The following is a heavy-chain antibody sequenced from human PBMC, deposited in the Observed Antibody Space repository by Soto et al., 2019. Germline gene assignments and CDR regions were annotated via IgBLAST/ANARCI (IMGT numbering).Heavy chain of an antibody. CDR2: TYYRSKWYS. V-gene: IGHV6-1*01. CDR1: GDSVSSTSAA. Sequence: SQTLSLTCAISGDSVSSTSAAWSWIRQSPSRGLEWLGRTYYRSKWYSDYAVSVKSRITINPDTSKSQFSLQLNSVTPEDTAVYYCARGSYYSGWVWGQGTLVTVPQ. J-gene: IGHJ4*02. D-gene: IGHD6-19*01. CDR3: ARGSYYSGWV.